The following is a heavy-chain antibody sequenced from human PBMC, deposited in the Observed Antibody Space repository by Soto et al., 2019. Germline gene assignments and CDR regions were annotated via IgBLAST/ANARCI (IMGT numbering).Heavy chain of an antibody. D-gene: IGHD3-22*01. CDR3: ARDELRRGPLIVVVKPHFDY. Sequence: GASVKVSCKASGYTFTSYGISWVRQAPGQGLEWMGWISAYNGNTNYAQKLQGRVTMTTDTSTSTAYMELRSLRSDDTAVYYCARDELRRGPLIVVVKPHFDYWGQGTLVTVSS. V-gene: IGHV1-18*04. CDR2: ISAYNGNT. J-gene: IGHJ4*02. CDR1: GYTFTSYG.